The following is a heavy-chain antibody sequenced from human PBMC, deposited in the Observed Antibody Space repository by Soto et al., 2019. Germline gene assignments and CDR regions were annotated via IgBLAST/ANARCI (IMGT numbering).Heavy chain of an antibody. D-gene: IGHD1-20*01. CDR1: VDSVSSNSAA. CDR2: TYYRSKWYN. V-gene: IGHV6-1*01. Sequence: PSQTLSLTCAISVDSVSSNSAAWNWIRQSPSRGLEWLGRTYYRSKWYNDYAVSVKSRITINPDTSKNQFSLQLNSVTPEDTAVYYCARGGGITGNDYYYYGMDVWGQGTTVTVSS. J-gene: IGHJ6*02. CDR3: ARGGGITGNDYYYYGMDV.